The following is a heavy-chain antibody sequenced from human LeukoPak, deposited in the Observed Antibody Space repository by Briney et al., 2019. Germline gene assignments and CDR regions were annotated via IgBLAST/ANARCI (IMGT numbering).Heavy chain of an antibody. CDR3: ASQRVGYCSSTSCHFDY. D-gene: IGHD2-2*01. CDR2: IYTSGST. J-gene: IGHJ4*02. Sequence: LETLSLTCTVSGGSISSYYWSWIRQPAGKGLEWIGRIYTSGSTNYNPSLKSRVTMSVDTSKNQFSLKLSSVTAADTAVYYCASQRVGYCSSTSCHFDYWGQGTLVTVSS. CDR1: GGSISSYY. V-gene: IGHV4-4*07.